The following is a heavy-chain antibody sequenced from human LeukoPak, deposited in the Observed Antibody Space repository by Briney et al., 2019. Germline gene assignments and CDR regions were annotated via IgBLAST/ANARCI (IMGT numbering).Heavy chain of an antibody. J-gene: IGHJ5*02. Sequence: GASVKVSCKASGYTFTAYYIHWVRQAPGQGLEWMGWINPKSGGTNYAQNFQGRVTMTRDTSISTGYMELSGLTSDDTAVYYYGRGNLSFDPWSQGTLVIVSS. V-gene: IGHV1-2*02. CDR3: GRGNLSFDP. CDR1: GYTFTAYY. CDR2: INPKSGGT.